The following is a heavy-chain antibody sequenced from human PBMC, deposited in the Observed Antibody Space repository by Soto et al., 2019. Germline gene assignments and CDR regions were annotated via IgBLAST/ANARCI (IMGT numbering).Heavy chain of an antibody. CDR2: IIPILGIA. CDR3: ARSGSAAGYDCLNDNDF. CDR1: GGTFNSYT. D-gene: IGHD5-12*01. Sequence: QVQLVQSGAEVKKPGSSVKVSCKASGGTFNSYTVTWVRQAPGQGLEWMGRIIPILGIASYAQKFQGRVTITADKSTSTAYMDLSSLRSDDTAVYYGARSGSAAGYDCLNDNDFWGQGTLVTVSS. V-gene: IGHV1-69*02. J-gene: IGHJ4*02.